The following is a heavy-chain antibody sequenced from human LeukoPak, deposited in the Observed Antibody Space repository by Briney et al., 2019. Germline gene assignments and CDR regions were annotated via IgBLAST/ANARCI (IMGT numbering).Heavy chain of an antibody. D-gene: IGHD2-2*01. CDR1: GFTFSTYA. J-gene: IGHJ4*02. CDR2: ISGSGGST. Sequence: GGSLRLSCTASGFTFSTYAMHWVRQAPGKGLEWVSAISGSGGSTYYADSVKGRFTISRDNSKNTLYLQMNSLRAEDTAVYYCAKVRGGKIDIVVVPAAPLDYWGQGTLVTVSS. CDR3: AKVRGGKIDIVVVPAAPLDY. V-gene: IGHV3-23*01.